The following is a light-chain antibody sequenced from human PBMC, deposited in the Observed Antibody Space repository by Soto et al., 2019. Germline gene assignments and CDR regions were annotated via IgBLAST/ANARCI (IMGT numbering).Light chain of an antibody. J-gene: IGKJ1*01. CDR1: QSVLYSSNNKNY. CDR2: WAS. V-gene: IGKV4-1*01. Sequence: DIVMTQSPDSLAVSLGERATINCKSSQSVLYSSNNKNYLAWYQQKPGQPPKLLIYWASTRESGVPDRFSGRGSGTDFTLPISSLQAEDVAVYYCQQFYITPQTFGQGTKVEIK. CDR3: QQFYITPQT.